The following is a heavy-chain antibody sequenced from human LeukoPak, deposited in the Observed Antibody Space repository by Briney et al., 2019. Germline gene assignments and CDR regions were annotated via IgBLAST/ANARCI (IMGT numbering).Heavy chain of an antibody. CDR3: ARGPHIVVVPAVLWAYWYFDL. CDR2: INPSGGST. V-gene: IGHV1-46*01. Sequence: ASVKVSCKASGYTFTSYYMHWVRQAPGQGLEWMGIINPSGGSTSYAQKFQGRVTMTRDTSTSTVYMELSSLRSEDTAVYYCARGPHIVVVPAVLWAYWYFDLWGRGTLVTVSS. CDR1: GYTFTSYY. J-gene: IGHJ2*01. D-gene: IGHD2-2*01.